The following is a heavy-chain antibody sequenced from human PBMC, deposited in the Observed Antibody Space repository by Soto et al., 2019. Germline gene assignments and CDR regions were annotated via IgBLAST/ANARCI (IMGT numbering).Heavy chain of an antibody. CDR3: VTDRDYSKDY. Sequence: EVQLVESGGGLVQPGGSLRLSCAASGFTFSSYWMNWVRQAPGKGLEWVANIKEDGSDKHYVDSVKGRFTISRDNARNSLFVQMNSLRAEDTAVYYCVTDRDYSKDYWGQGTLVTVSS. V-gene: IGHV3-7*01. J-gene: IGHJ4*02. CDR2: IKEDGSDK. D-gene: IGHD4-4*01. CDR1: GFTFSSYW.